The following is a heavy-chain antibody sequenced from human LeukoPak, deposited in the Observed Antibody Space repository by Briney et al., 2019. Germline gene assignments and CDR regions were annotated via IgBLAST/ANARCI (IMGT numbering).Heavy chain of an antibody. CDR1: CGSISSYY. CDR2: IYTSGST. J-gene: IGHJ4*02. V-gene: IGHV4-4*07. Sequence: SETLSLTCTVSCGSISSYYGSWIRQPDGKGLEWIGRIYTSGSTNYNPSLKSRVTMSVDTSKNQFSLKLSSVTAADTAVYYCAGQDFRYSYGSGSENGDYWGQGTLVTVSS. CDR3: AGQDFRYSYGSGSENGDY. D-gene: IGHD3-10*01.